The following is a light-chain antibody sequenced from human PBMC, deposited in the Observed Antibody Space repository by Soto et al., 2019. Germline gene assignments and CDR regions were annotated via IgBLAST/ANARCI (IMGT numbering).Light chain of an antibody. CDR2: EVS. CDR1: SNDIGTYRY. CDR3: TSYTTSSTLV. Sequence: QSALTQPASASGSPGQSITISCTGTSNDIGTYRYVSWYQQHPGKVPKLIIFEVSDRPSGVSHRFSGSKSGNTASLTISGIQAEDEADYYCTSYTTSSTLVFGGGTKVTVL. J-gene: IGLJ3*02. V-gene: IGLV2-14*01.